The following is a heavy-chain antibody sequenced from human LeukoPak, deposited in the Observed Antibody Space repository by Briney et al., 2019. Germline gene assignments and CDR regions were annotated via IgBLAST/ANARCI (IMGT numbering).Heavy chain of an antibody. J-gene: IGHJ4*02. CDR2: IYYSGST. Sequence: SETLSLTCAVYGGSFSGYYWSWIRQPPGKGLEWIGYIYYSGSTNYNPSLKSRVTISVDTSKNQFSLKLSSVTAADTAVYYCASAYYYDSSGYQLDYWGQGTLVTVSS. CDR3: ASAYYYDSSGYQLDY. CDR1: GGSFSGYY. V-gene: IGHV4-59*01. D-gene: IGHD3-22*01.